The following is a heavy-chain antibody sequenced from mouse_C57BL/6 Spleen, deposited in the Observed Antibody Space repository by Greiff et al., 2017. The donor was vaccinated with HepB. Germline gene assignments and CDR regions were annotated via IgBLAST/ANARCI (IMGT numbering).Heavy chain of an antibody. CDR1: GYTFTSYW. Sequence: QVQLQQPGAELVKPGASVKLSCKASGYTFTSYWMQWVKQRPGQGLEWIGEIDPSDSYTNYNQKFKGKATLTVDTSSSTAYMQLSSLTSEDSAVYYCARRGLFYGSSWGYAMDYWGQGTSVTVSS. D-gene: IGHD1-1*01. CDR3: ARRGLFYGSSWGYAMDY. J-gene: IGHJ4*01. CDR2: IDPSDSYT. V-gene: IGHV1-50*01.